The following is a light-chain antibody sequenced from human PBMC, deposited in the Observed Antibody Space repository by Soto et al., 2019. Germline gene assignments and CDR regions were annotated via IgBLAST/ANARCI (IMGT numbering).Light chain of an antibody. Sequence: DIQMTNSRSTLSGSVLDRITIDCWASQSISGWLTWYQQKPGIAPKLLIYEFFSLESGVPSRFSGSGSGTEFTLTISGLQPDDFATYYCQQFNSYPITFGQGTRLEIK. CDR2: EFF. J-gene: IGKJ5*01. CDR3: QQFNSYPIT. V-gene: IGKV1-5*01. CDR1: QSISGW.